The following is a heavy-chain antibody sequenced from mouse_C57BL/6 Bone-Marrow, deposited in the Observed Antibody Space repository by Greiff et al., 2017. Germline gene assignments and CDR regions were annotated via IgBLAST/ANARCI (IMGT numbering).Heavy chain of an antibody. CDR3: ARNSDYYGGAWFAY. CDR2: IWSGGST. J-gene: IGHJ3*01. Sequence: QVQLQQSGPGLVQPSQSLSITCTVSGFSLTSYGVHWVRQSPGQGLEWLGVIWSGGSTDYNAAFISRLSISKDNSKSQVFFKMNSLQADDTAIYYCARNSDYYGGAWFAYWGQGTLVTVSA. V-gene: IGHV2-2*01. D-gene: IGHD1-1*02. CDR1: GFSLTSYG.